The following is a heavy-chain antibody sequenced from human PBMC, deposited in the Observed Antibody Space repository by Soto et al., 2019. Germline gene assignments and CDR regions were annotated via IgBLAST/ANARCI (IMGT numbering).Heavy chain of an antibody. Sequence: SETLSLTCTVSGDYISSYPWSWIRQPPGKGLEWVGFIYSSGNTNYNHSLKSRVTISTDTSKNQFSLKLTSVTAADTAVYYCARAAVPATCCAFDIWGQGTMVTVSS. D-gene: IGHD1-26*01. CDR3: ARAAVPATCCAFDI. CDR2: IYSSGNT. CDR1: GDYISSYP. V-gene: IGHV4-59*01. J-gene: IGHJ3*02.